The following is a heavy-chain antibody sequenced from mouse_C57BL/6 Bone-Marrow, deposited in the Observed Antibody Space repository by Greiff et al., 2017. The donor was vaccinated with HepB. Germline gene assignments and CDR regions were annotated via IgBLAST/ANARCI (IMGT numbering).Heavy chain of an antibody. D-gene: IGHD5-1*01. CDR3: TTSVPAWFAY. CDR1: GFNIKDYY. J-gene: IGHJ3*01. V-gene: IGHV14-1*01. CDR2: IGPEDGDT. Sequence: EVQLQQSGAELVRPGASVKLSCTASGFNIKDYYMHWVKQRPEQGLEWIGRIGPEDGDTEYAPKFQGKATMTADTSSNKAYLQLSSLTSEDTAVYYCTTSVPAWFAYWGQGTLVTVSA.